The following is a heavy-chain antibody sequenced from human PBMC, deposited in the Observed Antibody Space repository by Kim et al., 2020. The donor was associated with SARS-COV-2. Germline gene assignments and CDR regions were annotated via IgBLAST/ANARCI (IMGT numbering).Heavy chain of an antibody. CDR1: GYTFTSYG. Sequence: ASVKVSCKASGYTFTSYGISWVRQAPGQGLEWMGWISAYNGNTNYAQKLQGRVTMTTDTSTSTAYMELRSLRSDDTAVYYCASHGIAAAGSIMGQNWFDPWGQGTLVTVSS. CDR3: ASHGIAAAGSIMGQNWFDP. J-gene: IGHJ5*02. V-gene: IGHV1-18*01. D-gene: IGHD6-13*01. CDR2: ISAYNGNT.